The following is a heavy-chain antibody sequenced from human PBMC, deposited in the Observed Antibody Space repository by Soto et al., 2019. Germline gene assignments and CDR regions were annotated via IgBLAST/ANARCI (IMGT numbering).Heavy chain of an antibody. J-gene: IGHJ4*02. Sequence: SVKVSCKASGGTFSSYAISWVRQAPGQGLEWMGGIIPIFGTANYAQKFQGRVTITADESTSTAYMELSSLRSEDTAAYYCASMHGCIRYCDYWGQGTLGTVAS. CDR2: IIPIFGTA. CDR3: ASMHGCIRYCDY. CDR1: GGTFSSYA. V-gene: IGHV1-69*13. D-gene: IGHD3-3*02.